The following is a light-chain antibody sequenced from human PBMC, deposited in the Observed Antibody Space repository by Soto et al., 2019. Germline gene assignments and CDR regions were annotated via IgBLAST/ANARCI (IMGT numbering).Light chain of an antibody. CDR3: QQRNVWPPVT. CDR2: GAF. Sequence: EIVLTQSPDTLSLSPGDRATLSCRASQSISSYLAWYQQKPGQSPRLLIYGAFNRATGIPARFSGSGSGTDFTLTISSLEPEDSAVYYCQQRNVWPPVTFGQGTRLEIK. J-gene: IGKJ5*01. CDR1: QSISSY. V-gene: IGKV3-11*01.